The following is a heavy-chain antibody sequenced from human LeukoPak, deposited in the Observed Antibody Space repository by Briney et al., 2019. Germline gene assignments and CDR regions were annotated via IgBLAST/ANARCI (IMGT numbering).Heavy chain of an antibody. D-gene: IGHD5-18*01. CDR1: GFTFSTYD. CDR3: VRDFMYNTACTGC. V-gene: IGHV3-21*01. CDR2: LSSLSRYI. J-gene: IGHJ4*02. Sequence: GRSLRLSCAASGFTFSTYDMSWVRPAPGKGLEWVSSLSSLSRYIYYTDSMKGPFSISRDNAKNKLYLQMNSLRAEDTAVYYCVRDFMYNTACTGCWGQGTLVTVSS.